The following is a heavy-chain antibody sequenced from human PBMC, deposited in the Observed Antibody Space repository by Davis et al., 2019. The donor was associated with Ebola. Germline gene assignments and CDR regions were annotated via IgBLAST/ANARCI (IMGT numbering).Heavy chain of an antibody. CDR1: GYTFTGYY. D-gene: IGHD2-2*01. V-gene: IGHV1-2*02. J-gene: IGHJ6*04. CDR3: ARVRPGDIVVVPAAMDV. CDR2: INPSGSGT. Sequence: ASVKVSCKASGYTFTGYYMHWVRQAPGQGLEWMGVINPSGSGTTYAQKFQGRVTMTRDTSISTAYMELSRLRSDDTAVYYCARVRPGDIVVVPAAMDVWGKGTTVTVSS.